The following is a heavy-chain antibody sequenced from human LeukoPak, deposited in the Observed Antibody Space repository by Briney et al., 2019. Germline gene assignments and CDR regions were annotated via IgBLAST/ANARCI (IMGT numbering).Heavy chain of an antibody. J-gene: IGHJ6*04. V-gene: IGHV4-34*01. CDR2: INHSGST. CDR1: GGSFSGYY. D-gene: IGHD1-20*01. Sequence: SETLSLTCAVYGGSFSGYYWSWIRQPPGKGLEWIGEINHSGSTNYNPSLKSRVTLSVDTSKNQFSLKLSSVTAADTAVYYCARGCRYTWTLLRYYYVMAFWAKGPRVPFSP. CDR3: ARGCRYTWTLLRYYYVMAF.